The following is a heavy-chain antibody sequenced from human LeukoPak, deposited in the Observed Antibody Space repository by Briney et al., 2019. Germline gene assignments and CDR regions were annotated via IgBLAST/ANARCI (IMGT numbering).Heavy chain of an antibody. Sequence: ASVKVSCKASGYTFTGYYMHWVRQAPGQGLEWMGWINPNSGGTNCAQKFQGRVTMTRDTSISTVYMELSRLRSDDTAVYYCARNYYDSSGYYYAEYFQHWGQGTLVTVSS. J-gene: IGHJ1*01. CDR1: GYTFTGYY. CDR3: ARNYYDSSGYYYAEYFQH. D-gene: IGHD3-22*01. CDR2: INPNSGGT. V-gene: IGHV1-2*02.